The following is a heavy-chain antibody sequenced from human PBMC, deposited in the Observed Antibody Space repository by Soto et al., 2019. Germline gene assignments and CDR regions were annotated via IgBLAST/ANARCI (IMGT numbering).Heavy chain of an antibody. J-gene: IGHJ6*03. CDR1: GYMFTSYG. CDR2: ISVNNGNT. V-gene: IGHV1-18*01. CDR3: ARFNGSGTNYYMDV. D-gene: IGHD3-10*01. Sequence: QVQLVQSGAELKKPGASAKVSCKASGYMFTSYGISWVRQAPGQGLEWMAWISVNNGNTNYAQKFQGRVTMTTDTSTNTAHMELRSLSYDDTAVYYCARFNGSGTNYYMDVWGKGTPVIVSS.